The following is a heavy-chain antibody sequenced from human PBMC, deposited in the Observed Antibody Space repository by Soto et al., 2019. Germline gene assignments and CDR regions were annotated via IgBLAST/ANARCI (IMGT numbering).Heavy chain of an antibody. V-gene: IGHV1-69*13. CDR1: GGTFSSYA. CDR3: AREGRQGLVGETSPFDY. Sequence: GASVKVSCKASGGTFSSYAISWVRQAPGQGLEWMGGIIPIFGTANYAQKFQGRVTITADESTSTAYMELSSLRSEDTAVYYCAREGRQGLVGETSPFDYWGQGTLVTVSS. CDR2: IIPIFGTA. D-gene: IGHD1-26*01. J-gene: IGHJ4*02.